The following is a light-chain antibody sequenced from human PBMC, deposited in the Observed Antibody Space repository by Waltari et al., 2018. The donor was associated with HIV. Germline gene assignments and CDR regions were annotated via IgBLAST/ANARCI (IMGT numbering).Light chain of an antibody. CDR2: GET. V-gene: IGLV3-19*01. CDR1: SLRSYY. J-gene: IGLJ2*01. Sequence: SSELTQDPAVSVALGQTVRITCQGDSLRSYYSSWYQLKPGQAPLLVIFGETDRPPGIPDRFSGARSGNTASLTITGAQAEDEADYFCNSRDSSGDLVVFGGGTKLTVL. CDR3: NSRDSSGDLVV.